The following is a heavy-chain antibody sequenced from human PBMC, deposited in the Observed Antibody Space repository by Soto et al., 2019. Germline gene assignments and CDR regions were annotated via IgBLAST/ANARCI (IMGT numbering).Heavy chain of an antibody. Sequence: QVQLQESGPGLVKPSETLSLTCTVSGGSISSYYWSWIRQPAGKGLEWIGRIYTSGSTNYNPSLKSRVTMSVDTSKNQFSLKLSSVTAADTAVYYCARDRYSSSFSYFDYWGQGTLVTVSS. V-gene: IGHV4-4*07. CDR2: IYTSGST. D-gene: IGHD6-6*01. CDR1: GGSISSYY. J-gene: IGHJ4*02. CDR3: ARDRYSSSFSYFDY.